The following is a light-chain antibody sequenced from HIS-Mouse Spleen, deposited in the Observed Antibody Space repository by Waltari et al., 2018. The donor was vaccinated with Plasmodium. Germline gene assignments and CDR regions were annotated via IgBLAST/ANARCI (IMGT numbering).Light chain of an antibody. CDR1: QSVSSD. J-gene: IGKJ3*01. V-gene: IGKV3-15*01. Sequence: EIVMTQSPTTLSVYPGERASLSCRASQSVSSDLAGYQQKPCQAPRLLIYGASTSATGIPARFSGSGSGTEFTLTISSLQSEDFAVYYCQQYNNWSFTFGPGT. CDR3: QQYNNWSFT. CDR2: GAS.